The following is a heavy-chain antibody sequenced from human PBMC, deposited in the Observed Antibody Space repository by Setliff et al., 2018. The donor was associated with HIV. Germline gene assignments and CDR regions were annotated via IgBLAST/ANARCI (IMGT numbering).Heavy chain of an antibody. Sequence: ASVKVSCKASGYTFTNYDINWVRQATGQALEWMGWMNPNSGSTGYAQKFQGRVTIARNTSISTAYMEMSSLRSEDTAVYYCARDYFDSSAYHYGFGAFDIWGQGTMVTVSS. CDR2: MNPNSGST. V-gene: IGHV1-8*01. D-gene: IGHD3-22*01. CDR3: ARDYFDSSAYHYGFGAFDI. CDR1: GYTFTNYD. J-gene: IGHJ3*02.